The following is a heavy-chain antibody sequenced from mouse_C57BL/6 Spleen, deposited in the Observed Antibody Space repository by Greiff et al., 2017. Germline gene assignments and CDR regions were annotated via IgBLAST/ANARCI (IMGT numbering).Heavy chain of an antibody. CDR1: GISITTGNYR. V-gene: IGHV3-5*01. CDR2: IDYSGTF. Sequence: EVKLMESGPGLVQPSQTVFLTCTVTGISITTGNYRWSWLRPFTGNKLEWVGCIDYSGTFTSTPSRTSRTTITRDTPKNQFFLEMNSVTAEDTATDYCARDGHYYAMDYWGQGTSVTVSS. CDR3: ARDGHYYAMDY. J-gene: IGHJ4*01.